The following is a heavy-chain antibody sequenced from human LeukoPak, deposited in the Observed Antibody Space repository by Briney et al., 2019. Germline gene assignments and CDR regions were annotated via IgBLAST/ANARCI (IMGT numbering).Heavy chain of an antibody. J-gene: IGHJ4*02. CDR2: FDPEDGET. D-gene: IGHD2-15*01. CDR1: GYTLTELS. Sequence: SVKVSCKVSGYTLTELSMHWVRQAPGKGLEWMGGFDPEDGETIYAQKFQGRVTMTEDTSTDTAYMELSSLRSEDTAVYYCATAVAEGSYFDYWGQGTLVTVSS. CDR3: ATAVAEGSYFDY. V-gene: IGHV1-24*01.